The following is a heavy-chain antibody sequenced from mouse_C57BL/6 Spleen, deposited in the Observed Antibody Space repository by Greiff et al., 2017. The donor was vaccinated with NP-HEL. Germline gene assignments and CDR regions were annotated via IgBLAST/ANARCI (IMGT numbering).Heavy chain of an antibody. CDR2: IYPRSGNT. CDR3: ASKIHYGSSPYAMDY. CDR1: GYTFTSYG. V-gene: IGHV1-81*01. D-gene: IGHD1-1*01. J-gene: IGHJ4*01. Sequence: QVQLQQSGAELARPGASVKLSCTASGYTFTSYGIRWVKQRTGQGLEWIGEIYPRSGNTYYNEKFKGKATLTADTSSSTAYMELRSLTSEDSAVYVCASKIHYGSSPYAMDYWGQGTSVTVSS.